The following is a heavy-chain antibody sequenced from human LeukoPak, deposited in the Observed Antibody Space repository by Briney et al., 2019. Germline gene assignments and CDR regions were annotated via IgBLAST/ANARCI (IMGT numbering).Heavy chain of an antibody. V-gene: IGHV4-59*08. J-gene: IGHJ6*02. D-gene: IGHD5-24*01. CDR3: AREEDDGSQNYYYYGMDV. CDR1: GGSISSYY. CDR2: IYYSGST. Sequence: PSETLSLTCTVSGGSISSYYWSWIRQPPGKGLEWIGYIYYSGSTNYNPSLKSRVTVSVDTSKNQFSLKLSSVTAADTAVYYCAREEDDGSQNYYYYGMDVWGQGTTVTVSS.